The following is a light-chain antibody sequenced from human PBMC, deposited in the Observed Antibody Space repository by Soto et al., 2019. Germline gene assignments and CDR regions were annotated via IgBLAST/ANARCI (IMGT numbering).Light chain of an antibody. J-gene: IGKJ4*01. V-gene: IGKV3-15*01. CDR2: GAS. Sequence: IVMTQSPATLSVSPGERVTLSCRARQGSGITLAGYQQKPGQTPRLLIYGASTRATGIPARFSGSGSGTEFTLTINSLQSEDSAVYYCQRYNDWPLTFGGGTKVEIK. CDR1: QGSGIT. CDR3: QRYNDWPLT.